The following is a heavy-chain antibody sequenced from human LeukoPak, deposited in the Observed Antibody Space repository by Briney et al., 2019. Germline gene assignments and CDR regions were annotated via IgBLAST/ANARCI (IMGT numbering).Heavy chain of an antibody. V-gene: IGHV3-21*01. J-gene: IGHJ4*02. D-gene: IGHD6-13*01. CDR3: ARDYSSPGNFDY. CDR2: ISSSSSYI. CDR1: GFIFSSYG. Sequence: PGGSLRLSCVASGFIFSSYGMHWVRQAPGKGLEWVSSISSSSSYIYYADSVKGRFTISRDNAKNSLYLQMNSLRAEDTAVYYCARDYSSPGNFDYWGQGTLVTVSS.